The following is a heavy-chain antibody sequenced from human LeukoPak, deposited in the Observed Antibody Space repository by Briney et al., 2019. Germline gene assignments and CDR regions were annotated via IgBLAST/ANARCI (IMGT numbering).Heavy chain of an antibody. D-gene: IGHD5-18*01. CDR1: GFTFSSYSMN. CDR2: IYYSGST. Sequence: PGGSLRLSCAASGFTFSSYSMNWVRQPPGKGLEWIGSIYYSGSTYCNPSLQSRVTISVDTSKNQFSLKLSSVTAADTAVYYCARQMRYSYGFWGQGTLVTVSS. V-gene: IGHV4-39*01. CDR3: ARQMRYSYGF. J-gene: IGHJ4*02.